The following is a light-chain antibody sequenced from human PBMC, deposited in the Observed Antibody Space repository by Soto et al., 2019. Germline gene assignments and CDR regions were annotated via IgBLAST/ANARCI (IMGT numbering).Light chain of an antibody. V-gene: IGLV2-8*01. J-gene: IGLJ1*01. CDR2: EVS. CDR3: SSCAGSNNPDV. CDR1: SSDVGGCKF. Sequence: QSALTQPPSASGSPGQSVTISCTGTSSDVGGCKFVSWYQQYPGKAPKLIIYEVSKRPSGVPDRFSGSKSGNTASLTVSGLQDEEEAAYYCSSCAGSNNPDVFGTGTKLTVL.